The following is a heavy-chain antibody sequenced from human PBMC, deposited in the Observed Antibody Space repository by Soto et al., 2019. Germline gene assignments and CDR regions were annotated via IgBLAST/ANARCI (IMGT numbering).Heavy chain of an antibody. CDR3: AKDISLDDFWSGYYNYYYGMDV. D-gene: IGHD3-3*01. V-gene: IGHV3-23*01. Sequence: LRLSCAASGFTFSSYAMSWVRQAPGKGLEWVSAISGSGGSTYYGDSVKGRFTISRDNSKNTLYLQMNSLRAEDTAVYYCAKDISLDDFWSGYYNYYYGMDVWGQGTTVTVSS. CDR2: ISGSGGST. J-gene: IGHJ6*02. CDR1: GFTFSSYA.